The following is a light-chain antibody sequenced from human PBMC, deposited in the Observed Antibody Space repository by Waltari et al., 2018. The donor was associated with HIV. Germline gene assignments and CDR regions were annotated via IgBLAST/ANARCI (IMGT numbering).Light chain of an antibody. CDR1: SGSVSTTNY. J-gene: IGLJ1*01. Sequence: QTVVTQEPSFSVSPGGTVTLTCGLTSGSVSTTNYASWFQQIPGQTPRTLIYNPNTRSSGVPDRFSGSILGNKAALTITGAQADDESEYYCLLYMGSDKFVFGTGTKVTVL. CDR2: NPN. V-gene: IGLV8-61*01. CDR3: LLYMGSDKFV.